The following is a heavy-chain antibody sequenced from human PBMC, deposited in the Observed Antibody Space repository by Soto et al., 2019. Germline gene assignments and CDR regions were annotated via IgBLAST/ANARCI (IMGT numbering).Heavy chain of an antibody. CDR2: INPNSGGT. CDR3: ARGEVITFGGVIVIPNYCYYGMDV. J-gene: IGHJ6*04. CDR1: GYTFTGYY. V-gene: IGHV1-2*04. D-gene: IGHD3-16*02. Sequence: ASVKVSCKASGYTFTGYYMHWVRQAPGQGLEWMGWINPNSGGTNYAQKFQGWVTMTRDTSISTAYMELSRLRSDDTAVYYCARGEVITFGGVIVIPNYCYYGMDVWGKGNTVTVYS.